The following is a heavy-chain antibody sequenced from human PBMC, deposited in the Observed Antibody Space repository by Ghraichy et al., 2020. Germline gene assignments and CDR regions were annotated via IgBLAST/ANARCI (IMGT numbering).Heavy chain of an antibody. D-gene: IGHD3-22*01. Sequence: SETLSLTYTVSGGSISSYYWSWIRQPPGKGLEWIGYIYYSGSTKYNPSLKSRVTISVDTSKNQSSLKLSSVTAADTAVYYCARELYYYDSSGPVFDYWGQGTLVTVSS. J-gene: IGHJ4*02. V-gene: IGHV4-59*01. CDR1: GGSISSYY. CDR3: ARELYYYDSSGPVFDY. CDR2: IYYSGST.